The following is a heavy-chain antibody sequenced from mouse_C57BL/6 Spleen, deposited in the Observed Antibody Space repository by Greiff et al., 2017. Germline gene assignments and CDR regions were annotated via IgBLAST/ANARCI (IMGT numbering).Heavy chain of an antibody. CDR2: INPNNGGT. J-gene: IGHJ2*01. D-gene: IGHD2-2*01. Sequence: VQLKQSGPELVKPGASVKISCKASGYTFTDYYMNWVKQSHGKSLEWIGDINPNNGGTSYNQKFKGKATLTVDKSSSTAYMELRSLTSEDSAVYYWAKKGLRVYFDYWGQGTTLTVSS. V-gene: IGHV1-26*01. CDR1: GYTFTDYY. CDR3: AKKGLRVYFDY.